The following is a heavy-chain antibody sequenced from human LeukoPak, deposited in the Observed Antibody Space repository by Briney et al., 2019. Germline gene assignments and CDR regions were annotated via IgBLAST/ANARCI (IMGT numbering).Heavy chain of an antibody. D-gene: IGHD1-26*01. V-gene: IGHV3-20*04. J-gene: IGHJ4*02. CDR1: GFVFDDYG. CDR3: ARDRSASYRDY. Sequence: PGGSLRLSCAASGFVFDDYGMSWVRQAPGKGLEWVSGINWSGDSTLYADSVKGRSTISRDSAKNSLYLQMNSLRADDTAFYYCARDRSASYRDYWGQGTLVIVSS. CDR2: INWSGDST.